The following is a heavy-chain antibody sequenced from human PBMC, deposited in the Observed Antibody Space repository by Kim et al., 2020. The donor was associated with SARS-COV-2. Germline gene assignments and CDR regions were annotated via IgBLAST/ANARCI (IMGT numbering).Heavy chain of an antibody. J-gene: IGHJ4*02. CDR3: AKYRSRDGYNWVDFDY. D-gene: IGHD5-12*01. V-gene: IGHV3-23*01. Sequence: SVKGRFTIARDNSKNTLYLQMNSLRAEDTAVYYCAKYRSRDGYNWVDFDYWGQGTLVTVSS.